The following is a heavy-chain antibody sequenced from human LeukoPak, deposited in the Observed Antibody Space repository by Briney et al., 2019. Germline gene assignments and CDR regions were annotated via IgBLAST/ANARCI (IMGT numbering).Heavy chain of an antibody. Sequence: GGSLRPSCAASGFTFSSYGMHWVRQAPGKGLEWVAVISYDGSNKYYADSVKGRFTISRDNSKNTLYLQMNSLRAEDTAVYYCAKEIVPLFYFDYWGQGTLVTVSS. D-gene: IGHD2-8*01. CDR2: ISYDGSNK. CDR3: AKEIVPLFYFDY. V-gene: IGHV3-30*18. CDR1: GFTFSSYG. J-gene: IGHJ4*02.